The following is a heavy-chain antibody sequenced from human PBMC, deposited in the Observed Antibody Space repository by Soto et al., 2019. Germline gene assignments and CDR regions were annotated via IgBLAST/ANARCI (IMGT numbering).Heavy chain of an antibody. CDR3: ARGSVDTVDSSGFYEY. Sequence: SETLSLTCTVSGGSISTPGYSWSWIRQPPGKTPEWIGYVYHNGNAYPKPSLKSRVTISVDTSKSQFSLKLTSVTAADRAVYYCARGSVDTVDSSGFYEYWGQGTPVTVSS. CDR2: VYHNGNA. D-gene: IGHD3-22*01. V-gene: IGHV4-30-2*01. CDR1: GGSISTPGYS. J-gene: IGHJ4*02.